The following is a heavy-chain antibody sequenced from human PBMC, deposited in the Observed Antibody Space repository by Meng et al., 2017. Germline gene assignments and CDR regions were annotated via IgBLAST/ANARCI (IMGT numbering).Heavy chain of an antibody. V-gene: IGHV2-5*02. D-gene: IGHD2-21*02. CDR1: GFSLSSSGVG. Sequence: QDTLKGLGPTVVKPQKAFALTGTFSGFSLSSSGVGVGWIRQPEGKAQEWHALIYWDDDKRYSPSLKSRLTITKDTSKNQVVLTMTNMDPVDTATYYCAHRRGDSREGLFDHWGQGTLVTVSS. CDR3: AHRRGDSREGLFDH. CDR2: IYWDDDK. J-gene: IGHJ5*02.